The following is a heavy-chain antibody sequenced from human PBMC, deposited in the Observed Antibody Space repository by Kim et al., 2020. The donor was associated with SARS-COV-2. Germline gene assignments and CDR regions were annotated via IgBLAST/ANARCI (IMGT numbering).Heavy chain of an antibody. V-gene: IGHV1-18*01. D-gene: IGHD3-22*01. CDR1: GYTFTSYG. J-gene: IGHJ4*02. Sequence: ASVKVSCKASGYTFTSYGISWVRQAPGQGLEWMGWISAYNGNTNYAQKLQGRVTMTTDTSTSTAYMELRSLRSDDTAVYYCARDEASDSSGYYWSYWGQGTLVTVSS. CDR3: ARDEASDSSGYYWSY. CDR2: ISAYNGNT.